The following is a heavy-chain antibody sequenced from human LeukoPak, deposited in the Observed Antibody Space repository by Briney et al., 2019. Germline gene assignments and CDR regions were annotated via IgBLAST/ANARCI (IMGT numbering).Heavy chain of an antibody. CDR3: ARLLGSSISDAFHI. Sequence: GESLKISXKGSGYTFTSYWIAWVRQMPGKGLEWMGIIYPSDSDTRYSPSFQGQVTISVDKSISTAYLQWSSLKASDTAMYFCARLLGSSISDAFHIWGQGTMVTVST. V-gene: IGHV5-51*01. CDR1: GYTFTSYW. D-gene: IGHD6-13*01. J-gene: IGHJ3*02. CDR2: IYPSDSDT.